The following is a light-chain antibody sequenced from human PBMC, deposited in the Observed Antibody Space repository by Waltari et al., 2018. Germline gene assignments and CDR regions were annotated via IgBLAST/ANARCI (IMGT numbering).Light chain of an antibody. CDR1: QSLVYSDGNNY. CDR3: MHGGHWPYT. CDR2: KIS. Sequence: VVLTQSPLSLPVTLGQPASISCSFSQSLVYSDGNNYLNWFHQRPGQSPRRLICKISNRDSGVPDRFSGSGSGTDFTLKISRVEAEDVGIYYCMHGGHWPYTFGQGTKLEIK. V-gene: IGKV2-30*01. J-gene: IGKJ2*01.